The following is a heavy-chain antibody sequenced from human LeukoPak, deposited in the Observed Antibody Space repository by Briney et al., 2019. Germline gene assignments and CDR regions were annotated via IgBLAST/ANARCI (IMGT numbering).Heavy chain of an antibody. V-gene: IGHV1-8*03. D-gene: IGHD6-19*01. Sequence: ASVKVSCKASGYTFTSYDINWVRQATGQGLEWMGWMNPNSGNTGYAQKFQGRVTITRNTSISTAYMELSRLRSDDTAVYYCAGIAVAGPGPYYWGQGTLVTVSS. CDR2: MNPNSGNT. CDR3: AGIAVAGPGPYY. CDR1: GYTFTSYD. J-gene: IGHJ4*02.